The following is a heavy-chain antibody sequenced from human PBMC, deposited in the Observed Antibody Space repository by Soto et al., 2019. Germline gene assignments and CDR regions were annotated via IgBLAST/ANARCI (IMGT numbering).Heavy chain of an antibody. J-gene: IGHJ6*02. CDR3: ARQRSSSQPYYYYGMDV. D-gene: IGHD6-13*01. CDR2: IDWDDDK. Sequence: ESGPTLVNPTQTLTLTCTFSGFSLSTSGVGVSWIRQPPGKALEWLALIDWDDDKYYSTSLKTRLTISKDTSKNQVVLTMTNMDPVDTATYYCARQRSSSQPYYYYGMDVWGQGTTVTVSS. V-gene: IGHV2-70*01. CDR1: GFSLSTSGVG.